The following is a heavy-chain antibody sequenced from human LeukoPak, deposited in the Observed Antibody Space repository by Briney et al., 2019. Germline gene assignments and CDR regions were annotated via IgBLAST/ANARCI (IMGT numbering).Heavy chain of an antibody. V-gene: IGHV3-48*03. J-gene: IGHJ4*02. D-gene: IGHD1-26*01. Sequence: GGSLRLSCAASGFTFSTYEMNWVRQAPGKGLEWVSSINNSGNTIYYADSVKGRFAISRDNSKNSLYLQMNSLRAEDTAVYYCASGAQSDYWGQGTLVTVSS. CDR3: ASGAQSDY. CDR1: GFTFSTYE. CDR2: INNSGNTI.